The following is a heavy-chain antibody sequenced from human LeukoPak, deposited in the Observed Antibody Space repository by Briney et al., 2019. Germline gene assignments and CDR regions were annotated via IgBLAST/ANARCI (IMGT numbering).Heavy chain of an antibody. V-gene: IGHV4-39*01. J-gene: IGHJ5*02. CDR1: GGSISSSSYY. D-gene: IGHD3-3*01. CDR2: IYYSGST. CDR3: ARQTRITIFGNNLFDP. Sequence: PSETLSLTCTVSGGSISSSSYYWGWIRQPPAKGLEWIGSIYYSGSTSYNPSLKSRVTISVDTSKNHFSLKLSSVTAADTAVYYCARQTRITIFGNNLFDPWGQGTLVTVSS.